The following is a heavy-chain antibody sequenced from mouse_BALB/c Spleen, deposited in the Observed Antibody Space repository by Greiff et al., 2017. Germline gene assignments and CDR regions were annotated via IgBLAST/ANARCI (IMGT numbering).Heavy chain of an antibody. CDR1: GYTFTSYN. CDR2: IYPGNGDT. D-gene: IGHD2-4*01. J-gene: IGHJ4*01. V-gene: IGHV1-12*01. CDR3: AREGLYYDYGYAMDY. Sequence: QVQLQQPGAELVKPGASVKMSCKASGYTFTSYNMHWVKQTPGQGLEWIGAIYPGNGDTSYNQKFKGKATLTADKSSSTAYMQLSSLTSEDSAVYYCAREGLYYDYGYAMDYWGQGTSVTVSS.